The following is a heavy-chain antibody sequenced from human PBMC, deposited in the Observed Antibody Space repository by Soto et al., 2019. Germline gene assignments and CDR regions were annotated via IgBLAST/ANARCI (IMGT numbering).Heavy chain of an antibody. CDR2: ISAYNGNT. CDR1: GYTFTSYG. CDR3: ARDRLPTYSYDSSGYKGRMKV. V-gene: IGHV1-18*04. D-gene: IGHD3-22*01. J-gene: IGHJ6*01. Sequence: GASVKVSCKASGYTFTSYGISWVRQAPGQGLEWMGWISAYNGNTNYAQKLQGRFTMTTDTSTSTAYMELRSLRSDDTAVYYCARDRLPTYSYDSSGYKGRMKVWGEGTTLSV.